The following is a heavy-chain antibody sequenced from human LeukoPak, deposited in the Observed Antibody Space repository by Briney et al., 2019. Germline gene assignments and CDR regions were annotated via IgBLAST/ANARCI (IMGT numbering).Heavy chain of an antibody. CDR1: GFTFSSYS. D-gene: IGHD3-10*01. CDR2: ISSSSSYI. V-gene: IGHV3-21*01. CDR3: ARGPYYYGSGSWTLDY. J-gene: IGHJ4*02. Sequence: GGSLRLSCAASGFTFSSYSMDWVRQAPGKGLEWVSSISSSSSYIYYADSVKGRFTISRDNAKNSLYLQMNSLRAEDTAVYYCARGPYYYGSGSWTLDYWGQETLVTVSS.